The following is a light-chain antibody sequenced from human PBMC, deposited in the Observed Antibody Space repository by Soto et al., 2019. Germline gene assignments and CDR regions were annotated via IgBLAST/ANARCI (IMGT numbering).Light chain of an antibody. CDR2: EVS. Sequence: QPVLTQPASGSRAPRESIPISCTGTNSDVGSYNLVSWYQQHPGKAPKVIIYEVSERPSGVSDRFSGSKSGSTASLMMSGLQAEDEADYYCCSYAGSSTQSYVFGSGTKVTVL. CDR1: NSDVGSYNL. J-gene: IGLJ1*01. V-gene: IGLV2-23*02. CDR3: CSYAGSSTQSYV.